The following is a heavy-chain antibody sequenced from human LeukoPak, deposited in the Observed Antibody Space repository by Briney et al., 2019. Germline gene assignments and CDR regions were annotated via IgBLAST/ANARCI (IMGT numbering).Heavy chain of an antibody. J-gene: IGHJ6*03. V-gene: IGHV1-2*02. CDR2: INPNSGGT. CDR1: GYTFTSYD. CDR3: ARGGFGTGTQPYYYYMDV. Sequence: GASVKVSCKASGYTFTSYDINWVRQATGQGLEWMGWINPNSGGTNYAQKFQGRVTRTRDTSISTAYMELSRLRSDDTAVYYCARGGFGTGTQPYYYYMDVWGKGTTVTVSS. D-gene: IGHD3/OR15-3a*01.